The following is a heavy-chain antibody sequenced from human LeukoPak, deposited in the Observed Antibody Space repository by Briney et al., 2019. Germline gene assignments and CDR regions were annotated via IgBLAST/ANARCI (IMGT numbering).Heavy chain of an antibody. J-gene: IGHJ4*02. CDR2: IYYSGST. V-gene: IGHV4-59*12. D-gene: IGHD3-3*01. CDR1: GFTFSSYW. CDR3: ARERATIFGEAGGDY. Sequence: PGGSLRLSCAASGFTFSSYWMHWVRQAPGKGLEWIGYIYYSGSTYYNPSLKSRVTISVDTSKNQFSLKLSSVTAADTAVYYCARERATIFGEAGGDYWGQGTLVTVFS.